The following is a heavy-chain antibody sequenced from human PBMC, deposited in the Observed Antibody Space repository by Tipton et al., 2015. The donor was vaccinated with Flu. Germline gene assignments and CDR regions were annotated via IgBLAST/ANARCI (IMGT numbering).Heavy chain of an antibody. D-gene: IGHD5-12*01. V-gene: IGHV1-18*04. J-gene: IGHJ4*02. CDR3: ARDSGDVGPYSGYDWPNIVDY. Sequence: QLVQSGAEVKKPGASVKVSCKASGYTFTSYGISWVRQAPGQGLEWMGWISAYNGNTNYAQKLQGRVTMTTDTSTSTAYMELRSLRSDDTAVYYCARDSGDVGPYSGYDWPNIVDYWGQGTLVTVSS. CDR2: ISAYNGNT. CDR1: GYTFTSYG.